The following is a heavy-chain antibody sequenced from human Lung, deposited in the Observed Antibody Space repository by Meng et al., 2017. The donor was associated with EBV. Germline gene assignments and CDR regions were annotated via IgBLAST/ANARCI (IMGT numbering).Heavy chain of an antibody. D-gene: IGHD2-21*01. CDR2: INAGNGNT. CDR1: GYTFSTSA. J-gene: IGHJ5*01. Sequence: QHLQSGAEVREPGASVKLSCKTSGYTFSTSAMHWVRQAPGQRLEWMGWINAGNGNTKYSQQFQGRVTMTRDISASTGYMELSSLRSEDTAVYYCARPWRGGELDSWGQGTLVTVSS. V-gene: IGHV1-3*01. CDR3: ARPWRGGELDS.